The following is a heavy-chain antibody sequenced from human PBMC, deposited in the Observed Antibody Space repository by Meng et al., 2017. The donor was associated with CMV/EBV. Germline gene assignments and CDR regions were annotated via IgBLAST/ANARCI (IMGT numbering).Heavy chain of an antibody. CDR1: GFTFSSYS. CDR3: ARDKVLRFLEVSYYYYGMDV. J-gene: IGHJ6*02. Sequence: GESLKISCAASGFTFSSYSMNWVRQAPGKGLEWVSSISSSSYIYYADSVKGRFTISRDNAKNSLYLQMNSLRAEDTAVYYCARDKVLRFLEVSYYYYGMDVWGQGTTVTVSS. D-gene: IGHD3-3*01. V-gene: IGHV3-21*01. CDR2: ISSSSYI.